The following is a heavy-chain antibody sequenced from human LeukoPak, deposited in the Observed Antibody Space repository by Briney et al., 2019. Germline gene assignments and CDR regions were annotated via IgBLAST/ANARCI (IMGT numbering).Heavy chain of an antibody. CDR2: IYYSGST. CDR1: VGSPRGVVHY. D-gene: IGHD5-24*01. V-gene: IGHV4-31*03. J-gene: IGHJ4*02. CDR3: ARDQNGYNFLDS. Sequence: SETLSLTCTVSVGSPRGVVHYGSWGCQSPGRGLEGIGYIYYSGSTYYNPSLKSRLTMSVDTSNNQFSLKLTSVTAADTGVYYCARDQNGYNFLDSWGQGTLVTVSS.